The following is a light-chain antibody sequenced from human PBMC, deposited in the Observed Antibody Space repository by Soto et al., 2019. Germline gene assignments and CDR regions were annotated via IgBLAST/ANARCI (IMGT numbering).Light chain of an antibody. J-gene: IGLJ2*01. CDR1: SGDVGGYTY. V-gene: IGLV2-8*01. CDR2: EVS. Sequence: QPVLTQPPSASESPGQSVTISCTGVSGDVGGYTYVSWYQHSPGKAPKLLIYEVSKRAQGDPDRFTGSKSGNTASLTVSELQPDDEADYYCCSSGGRNGFVVFGGGTQLTVL. CDR3: CSSGGRNGFVV.